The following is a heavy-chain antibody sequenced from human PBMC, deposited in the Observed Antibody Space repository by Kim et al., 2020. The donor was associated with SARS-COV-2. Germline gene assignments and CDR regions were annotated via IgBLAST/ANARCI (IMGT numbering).Heavy chain of an antibody. V-gene: IGHV1-69*13. Sequence: SVKVSCKASGGTFSSYAISWVRQAPGQGLEWMGGIIPIFGTANYAQKFQGRVTITADESTSTAYMELSSLRSEDTAVYYCASGHSSSSTLFDYWGQGTLVTVSS. D-gene: IGHD6-13*01. CDR2: IIPIFGTA. CDR3: ASGHSSSSTLFDY. CDR1: GGTFSSYA. J-gene: IGHJ4*02.